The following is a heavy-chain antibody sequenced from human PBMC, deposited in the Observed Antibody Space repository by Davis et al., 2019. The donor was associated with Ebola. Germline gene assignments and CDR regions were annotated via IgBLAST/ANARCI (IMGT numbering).Heavy chain of an antibody. D-gene: IGHD4-17*01. J-gene: IGHJ6*02. Sequence: GGSLRPSCPPSGFTFSDYYMSWIRQAPGKGLEWVSYISSSGSTIYYADSVKGRFTMSRDNAKNSLYLQMNSLRAEDTAVYYCAGDPYGDYSYYYYYGMDVWGQGTTVTVSS. CDR1: GFTFSDYY. CDR2: ISSSGSTI. CDR3: AGDPYGDYSYYYYYGMDV. V-gene: IGHV3-11*01.